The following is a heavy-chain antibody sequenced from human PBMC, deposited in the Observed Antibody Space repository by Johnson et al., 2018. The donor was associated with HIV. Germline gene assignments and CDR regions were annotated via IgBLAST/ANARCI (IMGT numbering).Heavy chain of an antibody. V-gene: IGHV3-30-3*01. CDR2: ISYDGSNK. CDR1: GFTFSSYA. J-gene: IGHJ3*02. CDR3: AREGAWEVRPGAFDI. D-gene: IGHD1-26*01. Sequence: QVQLVESGGGVVQPGRSLRLSCAASGFTFSSYAMHWVRQAPGKGLAWVAVISYDGSNKYYADSVKGRFTISRDNAKNPLYLQMNSLRAEDTAGYHCAREGAWEVRPGAFDIWGQGTTVTVSS.